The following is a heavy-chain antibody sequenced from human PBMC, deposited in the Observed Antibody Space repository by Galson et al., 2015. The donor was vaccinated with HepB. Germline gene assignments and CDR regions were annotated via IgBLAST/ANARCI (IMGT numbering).Heavy chain of an antibody. CDR1: GGSVSSGGSY. CDR2: IYYSGST. D-gene: IGHD3-22*01. V-gene: IGHV4-31*03. Sequence: TLSLTCTVSGGSVSSGGSYWSWIRQHPGKGLEWIGYIYYSGSTYYNPSLKNRVTISVDTSKNQFSLKLSSVTAADTAVYYCARYLGSPTYYYDSSDYFGFDYWGQGTLVTVSS. J-gene: IGHJ4*02. CDR3: ARYLGSPTYYYDSSDYFGFDY.